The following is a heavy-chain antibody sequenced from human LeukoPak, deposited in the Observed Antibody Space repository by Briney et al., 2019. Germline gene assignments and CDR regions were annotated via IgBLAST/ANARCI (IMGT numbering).Heavy chain of an antibody. Sequence: SETLSLTCAVYGGSFSGYYWSWIRQPPGKGLEWIGEINHSGSTNYNPSLKSRVTISVDTSKNQFSLKLSPVTAADTAVYYCARPAYYYDSSGYYGGGYWGQGTLVTVSS. CDR2: INHSGST. V-gene: IGHV4-34*01. CDR1: GGSFSGYY. D-gene: IGHD3-22*01. CDR3: ARPAYYYDSSGYYGGGY. J-gene: IGHJ4*02.